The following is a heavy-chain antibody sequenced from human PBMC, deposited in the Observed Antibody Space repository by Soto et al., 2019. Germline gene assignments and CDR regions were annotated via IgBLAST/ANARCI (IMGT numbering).Heavy chain of an antibody. CDR2: INPNSGNI. Sequence: QVQLVQSGAEVRKPGASVKVSCKASGDTFSTYDINWGRQATGHGLEWMGWINPNSGNIGYAQRFQGRVTMTRDTAIRTAYMEVSSLRSDDTAVYYCARGRASGSYYLLDYWGQGTLVTVSS. CDR3: ARGRASGSYYLLDY. V-gene: IGHV1-8*01. J-gene: IGHJ4*02. D-gene: IGHD3-10*01. CDR1: GDTFSTYD.